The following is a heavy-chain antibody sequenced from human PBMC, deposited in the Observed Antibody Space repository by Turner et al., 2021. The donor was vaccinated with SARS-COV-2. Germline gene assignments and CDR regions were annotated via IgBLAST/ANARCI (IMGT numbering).Heavy chain of an antibody. J-gene: IGHJ1*01. D-gene: IGHD6-19*01. CDR1: GGSFNDYY. V-gene: IGHV4-34*01. CDR2: INHSGST. Sequence: QVQLQQWGAGLLKPSETLSLTCAVYGGSFNDYYGSWIRQPPGKGLEWIGEINHSGSTNYNPSLKSRVTISVDTSKNQFSLKLSSVTAADTAVYYCARGYYNAAYSSGWYVYNAEYFQNWGQGTLVTVSS. CDR3: ARGYYNAAYSSGWYVYNAEYFQN.